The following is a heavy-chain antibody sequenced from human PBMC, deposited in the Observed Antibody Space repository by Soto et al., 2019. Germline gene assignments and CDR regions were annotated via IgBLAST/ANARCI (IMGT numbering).Heavy chain of an antibody. CDR3: CTRWGY. J-gene: IGHJ4*02. D-gene: IGHD7-27*01. CDR2: IKSKTNGGTT. V-gene: IGHV3-15*01. Sequence: EVQLVESGGGLVKPGGSLRLSCAASGFTFSNVWMSWVRQAPGKGLEWVGSIKSKTNGGTTDYAAPLKGRSSISRDDLKNTLYLQMNSLETDDTGVYYCCTRWGYWGQGTLVTVSS. CDR1: GFTFSNVW.